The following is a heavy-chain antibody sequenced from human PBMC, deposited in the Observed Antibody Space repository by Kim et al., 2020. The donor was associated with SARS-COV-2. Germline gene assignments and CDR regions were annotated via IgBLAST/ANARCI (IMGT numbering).Heavy chain of an antibody. CDR1: GFTFSSYA. Sequence: GGSLRLSCAASGFTFSSYAMHWVRQAPGKGLEWVAVISYDGSNKYYADSVKGRFTISRDNSKNTLYLQMNSLRAEDTAVYYCARDEEMATISFDYWGQGT. J-gene: IGHJ4*02. D-gene: IGHD5-12*01. V-gene: IGHV3-30*04. CDR3: ARDEEMATISFDY. CDR2: ISYDGSNK.